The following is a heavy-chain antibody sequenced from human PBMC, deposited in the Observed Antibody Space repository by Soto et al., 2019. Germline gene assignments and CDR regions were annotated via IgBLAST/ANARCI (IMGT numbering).Heavy chain of an antibody. V-gene: IGHV1-58*01. Sequence: SVKVSCKASGFTFTSSAFQWVRQARGQRLEWIGWIAVGSGYTNYARRFQDRVTLTRDMSTATTYMELSRLTSEDTAIYYCAADATAWQQMVPSDYWGQGTLVTVSS. J-gene: IGHJ4*02. CDR3: AADATAWQQMVPSDY. D-gene: IGHD2-8*01. CDR1: GFTFTSSA. CDR2: IAVGSGYT.